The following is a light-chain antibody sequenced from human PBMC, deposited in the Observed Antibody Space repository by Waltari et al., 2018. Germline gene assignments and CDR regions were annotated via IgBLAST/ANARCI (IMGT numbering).Light chain of an antibody. Sequence: QSALTQPASVSGSPGQSITISCTGTSSDVGGYNYVSWYQQHPGNAPKLMIYDVSKRPLGVSNRFSGSKSGNTASLTISGLQSEDEADYYCSSYTSSSTPYWVFGGGTKLTVL. J-gene: IGLJ3*02. CDR2: DVS. CDR1: SSDVGGYNY. V-gene: IGLV2-14*01. CDR3: SSYTSSSTPYWV.